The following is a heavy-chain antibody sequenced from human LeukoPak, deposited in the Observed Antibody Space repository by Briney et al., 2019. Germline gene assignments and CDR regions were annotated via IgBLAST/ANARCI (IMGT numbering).Heavy chain of an antibody. CDR2: IYHSGNT. V-gene: IGHV4-39*07. D-gene: IGHD3-22*01. Sequence: PSETLSLTCTVSGGSISSSSYYWGWIRQPPGKGLEWIGNIYHSGNTYYNPSLKSRVTISVDTSKNQFSLKLSSVTAADTAVYSCARVVRTHYDRHYYYMDVWGKGTTVTISS. CDR3: ARVVRTHYDRHYYYMDV. J-gene: IGHJ6*03. CDR1: GGSISSSSYY.